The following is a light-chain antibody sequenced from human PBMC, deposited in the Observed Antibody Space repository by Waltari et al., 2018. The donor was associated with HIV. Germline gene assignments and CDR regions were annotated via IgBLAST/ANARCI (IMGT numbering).Light chain of an antibody. CDR3: QSADSSGTYHVV. J-gene: IGLJ2*01. CDR1: ALPTHY. V-gene: IGLV3-25*03. Sequence: SYELTQPPSVSVSPGQTARITCPADALPTHYAYWYQQKPGQAPVLVIYKDSERPSGIPERFSGSSSGTTVTLTISGGQAEDEADYYCQSADSSGTYHVVFGGGTKLTVL. CDR2: KDS.